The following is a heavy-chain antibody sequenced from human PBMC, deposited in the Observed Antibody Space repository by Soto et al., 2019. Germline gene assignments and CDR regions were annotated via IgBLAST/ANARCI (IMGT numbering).Heavy chain of an antibody. CDR3: ARDSDYGGNPDAFDI. D-gene: IGHD4-17*01. CDR1: GFTFSSYG. J-gene: IGHJ3*02. CDR2: IWYDGSNK. Sequence: QVQLVESGGGVVQPGRSLRLSCAASGFTFSSYGMHWVRQAPGKGLEWVAVIWYDGSNKYYADSVKGRFTISRDNSKNTLYRQMNSLRAEDTAVYYCARDSDYGGNPDAFDIWGQGTMVTVSS. V-gene: IGHV3-33*01.